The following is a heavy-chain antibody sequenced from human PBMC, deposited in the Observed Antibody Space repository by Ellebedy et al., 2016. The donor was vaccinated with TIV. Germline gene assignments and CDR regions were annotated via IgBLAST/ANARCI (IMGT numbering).Heavy chain of an antibody. CDR2: INPNRCGT. J-gene: IGHJ4*02. CDR1: GYTFTGYY. V-gene: IGHV1-2*02. CDR3: ARVSGIDGDY. Sequence: AASVKVSCKASGYTFTGYYMHWVRQAPGQGLEWMGWINPNRCGTNYAQTFHGRVTMTRDTSITTAYMELSSLTSDDTAVYYCARVSGIDGDYWGQGTLVTVSS. D-gene: IGHD1-14*01.